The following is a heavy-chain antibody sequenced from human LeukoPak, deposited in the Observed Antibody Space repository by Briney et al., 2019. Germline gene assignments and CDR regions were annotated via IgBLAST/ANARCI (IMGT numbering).Heavy chain of an antibody. D-gene: IGHD6-19*01. CDR3: ARDRVAVAGTPIDY. Sequence: GGSLRLSCAASGFTFSDYYMNWIRQAPGKGLEWVSSISSSSSYIYYADSLKGRFTISRDNAKNSLYLQMNSLRAEDTAIYYCARDRVAVAGTPIDYWSQGTLVTVSS. CDR1: GFTFSDYY. V-gene: IGHV3-21*01. CDR2: ISSSSSYI. J-gene: IGHJ4*02.